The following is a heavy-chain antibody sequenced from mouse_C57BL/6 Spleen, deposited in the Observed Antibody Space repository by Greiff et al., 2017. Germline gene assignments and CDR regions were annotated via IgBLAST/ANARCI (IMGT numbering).Heavy chain of an antibody. CDR2: INPSNGGT. CDR1: GYTFTSYW. Sequence: QVQLQQPGTELVKPGASVKLSCKASGYTFTSYWMHWVKQRPGQGLEWIGNINPSNGGTNYNEKFKSKATLTVDKSSSTAYMQLSSLTSEDSAVYYCARYSYSNYLYYFDDWGQGTTLTVSS. D-gene: IGHD2-5*01. V-gene: IGHV1-53*01. J-gene: IGHJ2*01. CDR3: ARYSYSNYLYYFDD.